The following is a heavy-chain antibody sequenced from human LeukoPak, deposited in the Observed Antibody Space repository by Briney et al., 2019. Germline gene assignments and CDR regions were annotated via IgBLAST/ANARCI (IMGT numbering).Heavy chain of an antibody. D-gene: IGHD1-26*01. J-gene: IGHJ4*02. V-gene: IGHV4-39*01. CDR2: LSYSEDT. CDR1: GDSISSSGYY. CDR3: ARWGYGSYYPFDF. Sequence: PSETLSLTCSVSGDSISSSGYYWGWIRQPPGKGLEWIGSLSYSEDTYYNPSLKSRVTISVGTSKTQFSLNLTSVTASDTAVYYCARWGYGSYYPFDFWGQGTLVTLSS.